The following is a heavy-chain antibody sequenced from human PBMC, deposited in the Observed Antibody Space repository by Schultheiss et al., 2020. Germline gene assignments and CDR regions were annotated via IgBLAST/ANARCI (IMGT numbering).Heavy chain of an antibody. CDR3: ARTGAKNRSRHLDY. Sequence: SETLSLTCTVSGVSVSSGVYYWSWIRQPPGKGLECIGYIYYSGSTYYNPSLKSRVTISVDTSKNQFSLKLSSVTAADTAVYYCARTGAKNRSRHLDYWGQGTLVTVSS. J-gene: IGHJ4*02. V-gene: IGHV4-61*08. CDR2: IYYSGST. D-gene: IGHD1-1*01. CDR1: GVSVSSGVYY.